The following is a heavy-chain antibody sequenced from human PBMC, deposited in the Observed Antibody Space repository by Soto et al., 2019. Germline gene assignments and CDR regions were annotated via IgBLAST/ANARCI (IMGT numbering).Heavy chain of an antibody. D-gene: IGHD2-2*01. CDR3: ARAQLVGYYFDY. J-gene: IGHJ4*02. Sequence: PSETLSLTCTVSGGSISSDDYYWSWIRQPPGKGLEWIGYIYYSGSTYYNPSLKSRVTKSIDTSKNQFSLKLSPVTAADTAVYYCARAQLVGYYFDYWGQGTLVTVSS. V-gene: IGHV4-30-4*01. CDR2: IYYSGST. CDR1: GGSISSDDYY.